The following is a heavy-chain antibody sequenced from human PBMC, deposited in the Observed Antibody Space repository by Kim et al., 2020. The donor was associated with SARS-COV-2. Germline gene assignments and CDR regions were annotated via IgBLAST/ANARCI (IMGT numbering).Heavy chain of an antibody. Sequence: SETLSLTCAVYGGSFSGYYWSWIRQPPGKGLEWIGEINHSGSTNYNPSLKSRVTISVDTPKNQFSLKLSSVTAADTAVYYCSRLIAAAGTDPQRYGMDVWGQGTTVTVSS. CDR3: SRLIAAAGTDPQRYGMDV. J-gene: IGHJ6*02. CDR2: INHSGST. D-gene: IGHD6-13*01. V-gene: IGHV4-34*01. CDR1: GGSFSGYY.